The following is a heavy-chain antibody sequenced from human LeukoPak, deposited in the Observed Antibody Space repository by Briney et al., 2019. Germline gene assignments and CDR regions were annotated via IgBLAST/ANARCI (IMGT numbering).Heavy chain of an antibody. V-gene: IGHV4-38-2*02. CDR1: GGSISSYY. CDR3: ARVGARSFDY. J-gene: IGHJ4*02. CDR2: ISRSSTT. Sequence: PSETLSLTCTVSGGSISSYYWGWIRQPPGKGLEWIGSISRSSTTYYNPSLKSRVTISVDTSKNQFSLKLNSVTAADTAVYYCARVGARSFDYWGQGTLVTVSS. D-gene: IGHD1-26*01.